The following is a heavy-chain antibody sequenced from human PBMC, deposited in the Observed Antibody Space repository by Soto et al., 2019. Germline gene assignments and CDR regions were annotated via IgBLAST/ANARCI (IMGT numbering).Heavy chain of an antibody. CDR3: ASVGDYGDYVAGYFDY. CDR2: IIPILGIA. J-gene: IGHJ4*02. CDR1: GGTFSSYT. D-gene: IGHD4-17*01. Sequence: QVQLVQSGAEVKKPGSSVKVSCKASGGTFSSYTISWVRQAPGQGLEWMGRIIPILGIANYAQKFQGRVTITADKSTSKGYRELSSLRSEDTAVYYCASVGDYGDYVAGYFDYWGQGTLVTVSS. V-gene: IGHV1-69*02.